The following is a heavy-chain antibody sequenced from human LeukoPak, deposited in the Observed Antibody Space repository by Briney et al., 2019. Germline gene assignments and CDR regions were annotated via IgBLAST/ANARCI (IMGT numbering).Heavy chain of an antibody. D-gene: IGHD6-19*01. CDR2: IGIRGDT. Sequence: GGSLRLSCAASGFTFIGYDMHWVRQVIGRGLEWVSAIGIRGDTHYSGSVKGRFTISRENAESSLYLQMNSLRAEDTAVYYCARGGIQVSGIDEFDYWGQGTLVTVSS. CDR1: GFTFIGYD. J-gene: IGHJ4*02. CDR3: ARGGIQVSGIDEFDY. V-gene: IGHV3-13*01.